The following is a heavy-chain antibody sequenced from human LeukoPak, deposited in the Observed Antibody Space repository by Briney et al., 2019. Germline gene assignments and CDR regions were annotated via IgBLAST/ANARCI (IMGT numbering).Heavy chain of an antibody. V-gene: IGHV4-59*01. D-gene: IGHD6-13*01. CDR2: IYYSGST. Sequence: SETLSLTCTVSGGSISSYYWSWIRQPPGKGLKWIGYIYYSGSTNYNPSLKSRVTISVDTSKNQFSLKLSSVTAADTAVYYCARAGYSSSWYDYWGQGTLVTVSS. CDR1: GGSISSYY. CDR3: ARAGYSSSWYDY. J-gene: IGHJ4*02.